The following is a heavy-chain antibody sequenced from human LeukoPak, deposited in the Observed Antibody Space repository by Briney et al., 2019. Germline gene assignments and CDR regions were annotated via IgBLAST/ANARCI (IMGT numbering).Heavy chain of an antibody. CDR1: GFTFTNAW. V-gene: IGHV3-69-1*01. D-gene: IGHD2-15*01. J-gene: IGHJ3*02. Sequence: PGGSLRLSCAASGFTFTNAWMSWVRQPPGKGLEWLSTISSSSDIFYADSVKGRFTISRDNAKNSLYLQMNSLRAEDTAVYYCARDRGMDDAFDIWGQGTMVTVSS. CDR2: ISSSSDI. CDR3: ARDRGMDDAFDI.